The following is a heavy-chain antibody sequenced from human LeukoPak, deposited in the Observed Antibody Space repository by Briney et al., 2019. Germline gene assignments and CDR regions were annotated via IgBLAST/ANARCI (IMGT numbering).Heavy chain of an antibody. D-gene: IGHD2-15*01. V-gene: IGHV3-23*01. Sequence: GGSLRLSCAASGFTFSSYAMSWVRQAQGKGLEWVSSVTGSGGSTNYADSVKGRFTISRDDSNNTLYLEMSSLRAEDTAVYYCARTLLYCSGGSCYPTRFDSWGQGTLVTVSS. CDR2: VTGSGGST. J-gene: IGHJ4*02. CDR3: ARTLLYCSGGSCYPTRFDS. CDR1: GFTFSSYA.